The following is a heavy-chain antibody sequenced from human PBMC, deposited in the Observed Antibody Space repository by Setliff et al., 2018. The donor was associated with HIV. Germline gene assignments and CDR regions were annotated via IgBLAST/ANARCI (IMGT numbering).Heavy chain of an antibody. CDR2: IYSSGNT. V-gene: IGHV4-39*01. D-gene: IGHD6-25*01. CDR3: ARHRDPPGSGWIFYYYYLDL. J-gene: IGHJ6*03. CDR1: GASISSSNSY. Sequence: PSETLSLTCTVYGASISSSNSYWGWIRQPPGKRLEWLASIYSSGNTSYNPSLSSRLTISVDTSKNQVSLRLSSVTAADTGVYYSARHRDPPGSGWIFYYYYLDLWGAGTTFTVSS.